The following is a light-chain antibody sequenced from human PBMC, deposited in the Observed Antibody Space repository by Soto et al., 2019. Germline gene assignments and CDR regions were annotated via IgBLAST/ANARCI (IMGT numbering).Light chain of an antibody. J-gene: IGLJ2*01. Sequence: QSVLTQPASVSGSPGQSITISCTGTSSVVGGYNYVSWYQQHPGKAPKLLIYDVNNRPSGVSNRFSGSKSGNTASLTISGLQAEDEADYYCTSYTTTSTVVFGGGTKLTVL. V-gene: IGLV2-14*03. CDR2: DVN. CDR3: TSYTTTSTVV. CDR1: SSVVGGYNY.